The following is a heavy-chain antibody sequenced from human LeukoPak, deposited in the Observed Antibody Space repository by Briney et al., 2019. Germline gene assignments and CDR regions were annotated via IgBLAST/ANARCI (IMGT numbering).Heavy chain of an antibody. V-gene: IGHV1-2*02. Sequence: ASVKVSCKASGYTFTAYYMHWVRQAPGQGLDWMGGIDSKNGDTKYAQKFQSRLTITRDTSIGIAYMELRSLTSDDTAVYYCASEAYCSGGRCSVPRVASWGQGTPVTVSS. CDR1: GYTFTAYY. CDR2: IDSKNGDT. D-gene: IGHD2-15*01. J-gene: IGHJ5*02. CDR3: ASEAYCSGGRCSVPRVAS.